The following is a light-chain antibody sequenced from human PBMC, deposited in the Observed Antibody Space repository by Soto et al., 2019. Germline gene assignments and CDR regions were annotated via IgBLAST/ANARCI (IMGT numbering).Light chain of an antibody. CDR2: DDN. J-gene: IGLJ1*01. CDR3: GSWDSSLSAYV. Sequence: QSVRTQPPSVSAAPGQKVTSSCSGSSSNIGGNSVSWYQQLPGTAHKLLIYDDNKRPSGIPDRFSGSKSGTSATLGITGFQTGDEADYYCGSWDSSLSAYVFGTGTQLTVL. V-gene: IGLV1-51*01. CDR1: SSNIGGNS.